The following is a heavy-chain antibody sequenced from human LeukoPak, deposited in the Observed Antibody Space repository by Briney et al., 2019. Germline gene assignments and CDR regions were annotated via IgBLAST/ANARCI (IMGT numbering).Heavy chain of an antibody. J-gene: IGHJ5*02. CDR1: GSTFDSYA. CDR3: AKAPPDFWSGFDP. Sequence: GGSLRLSCSASGSTFDSYAMHWVRQAPGKGLEWVSGISWNSGSIDYADSVKGRFTISRDNAKNSLYLQMNSLRAEDTALYYCAKAPPDFWSGFDPWGQGTLVTVSS. D-gene: IGHD3-3*01. CDR2: ISWNSGSI. V-gene: IGHV3-9*01.